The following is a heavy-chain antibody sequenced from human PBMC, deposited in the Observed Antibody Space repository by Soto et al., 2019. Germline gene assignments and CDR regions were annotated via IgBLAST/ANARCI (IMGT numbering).Heavy chain of an antibody. Sequence: PGGSLRLSCAASGFTFSSYAMSWVRQAPGKGLEWVSAISGSGGSTYYADSVKGRFTISRDNSKNTLYLQMNSLRAEDTAVYYCARLYSNDDYYYYMDVWGKGTTVTVSS. CDR2: ISGSGGST. J-gene: IGHJ6*03. CDR3: ARLYSNDDYYYYMDV. CDR1: GFTFSSYA. V-gene: IGHV3-23*01. D-gene: IGHD4-4*01.